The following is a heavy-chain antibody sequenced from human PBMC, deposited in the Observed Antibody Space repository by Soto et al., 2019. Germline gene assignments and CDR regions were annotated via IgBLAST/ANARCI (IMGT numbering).Heavy chain of an antibody. D-gene: IGHD2-15*01. CDR1: GGSISSSNW. CDR2: IYHSGST. J-gene: IGHJ4*02. Sequence: SETLSLTCAVSGGSISSSNWWSWVRQPPGKGLEWIGEIYHSGSTNYNPSLKSRVTISVDKSKNQFSLKPSSVTAADTAVYYCARRVVVVVAASRGALDYWGQGTLVT. V-gene: IGHV4-4*02. CDR3: ARRVVVVVAASRGALDY.